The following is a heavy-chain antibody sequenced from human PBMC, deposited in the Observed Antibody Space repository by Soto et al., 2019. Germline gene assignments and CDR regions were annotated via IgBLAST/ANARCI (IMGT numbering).Heavy chain of an antibody. Sequence: SETLSLTCTVSGGSISSYYWSWIRQPPGKGLEWIGYIYYSGSTNYNPSLKSRVTISVDTSKNQFSLKLSSVTAADTAVYYCTIVVVTATNIDYWGQGTLVTVSS. CDR2: IYYSGST. CDR1: GGSISSYY. V-gene: IGHV4-59*08. D-gene: IGHD2-21*02. J-gene: IGHJ4*02. CDR3: TIVVVTATNIDY.